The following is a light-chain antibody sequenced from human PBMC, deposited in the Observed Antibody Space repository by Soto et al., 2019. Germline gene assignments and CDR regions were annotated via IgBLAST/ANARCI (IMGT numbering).Light chain of an antibody. CDR2: GAS. J-gene: IGKJ4*01. CDR1: QSVSSSN. Sequence: PGERATLSCRASQSVSSSNFAWYQQKPGQAPRLLIYGASTRATGIPARFSGSGSGTDFTLTISRLEPEDFAVYYCQQFSSYPLTFGGGTKVDIK. V-gene: IGKV3-20*01. CDR3: QQFSSYPLT.